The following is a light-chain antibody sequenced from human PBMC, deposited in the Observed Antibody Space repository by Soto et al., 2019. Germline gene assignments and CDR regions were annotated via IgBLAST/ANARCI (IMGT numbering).Light chain of an antibody. V-gene: IGKV1-6*01. CDR3: LQESKDPMP. CDR2: SAS. Sequence: IQMTQSPSSLSASVGDRVTITCRASQGVRDDVGWYQQKPGKAPKLLIYSASTLQSGVPSRFSGSGSGTDFTLTISGLQPEEFATYYCLQESKDPMPFCGGPKVDIK. J-gene: IGKJ4*01. CDR1: QGVRDD.